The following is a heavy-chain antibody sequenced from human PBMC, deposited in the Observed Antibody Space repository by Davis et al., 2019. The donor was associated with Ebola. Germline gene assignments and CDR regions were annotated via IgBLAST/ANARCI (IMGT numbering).Heavy chain of an antibody. V-gene: IGHV4-4*02. D-gene: IGHD2-15*01. J-gene: IGHJ6*02. Sequence: MPSETLSLTCAVSGGSISSSNWWSWVRQPPGKGLEWIGEIYHSGSTNYNPSLKSRVTISVDKSKNQFSLKLSSVTAADTAVYYCARDKRYCSGGSCYYYYGMDVWGQGTTVTVSS. CDR2: IYHSGST. CDR3: ARDKRYCSGGSCYYYYGMDV. CDR1: GGSISSSNW.